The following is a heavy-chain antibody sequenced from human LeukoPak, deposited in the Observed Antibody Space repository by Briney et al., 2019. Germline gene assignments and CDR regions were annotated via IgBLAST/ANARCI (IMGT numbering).Heavy chain of an antibody. Sequence: SETLSLTCTVSGGSISSYYWSWIRQPPEKGLEWIGYIYYSGSTNYNPSLKSRVTISVDTSRNQFSLKLSSVTAADTAVYYCASGYSYGKDAFDIWGQGTMVTVSS. J-gene: IGHJ3*02. CDR3: ASGYSYGKDAFDI. CDR2: IYYSGST. CDR1: GGSISSYY. V-gene: IGHV4-59*01. D-gene: IGHD5-18*01.